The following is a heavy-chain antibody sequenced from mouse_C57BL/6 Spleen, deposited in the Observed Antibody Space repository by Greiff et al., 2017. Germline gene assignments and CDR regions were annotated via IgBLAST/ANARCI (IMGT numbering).Heavy chain of an antibody. Sequence: VQLQQPGAELVKPGASVKLSCKASGYTFTSYWMQWVKQRPGQGLEWIGEIDPSDSYTNYNQKFKGKATLTVDTSSSTAYMQLSSLTSEDSAVYYCARSEGVFDYWGQGTTLTVSS. CDR1: GYTFTSYW. J-gene: IGHJ2*01. CDR2: IDPSDSYT. CDR3: ARSEGVFDY. V-gene: IGHV1-50*01.